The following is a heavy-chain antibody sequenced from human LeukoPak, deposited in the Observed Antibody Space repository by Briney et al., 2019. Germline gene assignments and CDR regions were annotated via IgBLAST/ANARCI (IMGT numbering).Heavy chain of an antibody. V-gene: IGHV4-59*01. CDR3: ARDQAHHDFWSGYHNWFDP. CDR1: GGSFSSYY. Sequence: SETLSLTCTVSGGSFSSYYWSWIRQPPGQGLEWIGYIYYSGSTNYNPSLKSRVTISVDTSKNQFSLKLSSVTAADTAVYYCARDQAHHDFWSGYHNWFDPWGQGTLVTVSS. D-gene: IGHD3-3*01. CDR2: IYYSGST. J-gene: IGHJ5*02.